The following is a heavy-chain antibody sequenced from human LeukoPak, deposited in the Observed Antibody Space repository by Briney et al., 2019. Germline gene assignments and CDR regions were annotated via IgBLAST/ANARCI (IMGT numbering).Heavy chain of an antibody. CDR2: IFQGQDT. V-gene: IGHV4-39*01. J-gene: IGHJ4*02. CDR3: AAHSWNHGESY. D-gene: IGHD1-14*01. Sequence: SETLSLTCAVSSGSITNNIYFWGWIRQPPGKGLEWIGTIFQGQDTYYSPSLRGRVTISKDPSKNQFSLDLTSVTAADTDVYYCAAHSWNHGESYWGQGTRVAVSS. CDR1: SGSITNNIYF.